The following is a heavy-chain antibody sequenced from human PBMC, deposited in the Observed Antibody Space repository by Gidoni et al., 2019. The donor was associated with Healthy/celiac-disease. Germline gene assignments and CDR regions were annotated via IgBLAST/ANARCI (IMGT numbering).Heavy chain of an antibody. CDR1: VFTFSSYA. D-gene: IGHD3-10*01. Sequence: EVQLLESGGGLVQPGGSLRLSCAASVFTFSSYAMSWVRQAPGKGLEWVSAISGSGGSTYYADSVKGRFTISRDNSKNTLYLQMNSLRAEDTAVYYCAKTRRGVGLVGDYWGQGTLVTVSS. CDR3: AKTRRGVGLVGDY. J-gene: IGHJ4*02. V-gene: IGHV3-23*01. CDR2: ISGSGGST.